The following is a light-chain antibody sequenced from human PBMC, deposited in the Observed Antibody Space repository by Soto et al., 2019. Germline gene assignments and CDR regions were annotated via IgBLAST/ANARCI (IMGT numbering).Light chain of an antibody. CDR1: QSVSSY. CDR3: QQRSNWPSLT. CDR2: GAS. J-gene: IGKJ4*01. V-gene: IGKV3-11*01. Sequence: EIVLTQSPATLSLSPGERATLSCRASQSVSSYLAWYQQKPGQAPRLLIYGASNRATGIPARFSSSGSGTDFTITISSLEPEDFAVYYCQQRSNWPSLTFGGGTKGEIK.